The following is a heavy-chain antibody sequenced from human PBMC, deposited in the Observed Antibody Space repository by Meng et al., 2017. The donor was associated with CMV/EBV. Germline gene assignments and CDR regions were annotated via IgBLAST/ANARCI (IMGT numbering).Heavy chain of an antibody. V-gene: IGHV3-30*02. CDR1: GFTFSTFG. CDR3: AGEGGHCSSTTCYDQPHWFDP. D-gene: IGHD2-2*01. Sequence: GGSLRLSCAASGFTFSTFGIHWVRQAPGKGLEWVAFIRYDVSNKYYADSVKGRFTISRDNAKNTQYLQMNSVRTEDTAVYYCAGEGGHCSSTTCYDQPHWFDPWGQGTLVTVSS. J-gene: IGHJ5*02. CDR2: IRYDVSNK.